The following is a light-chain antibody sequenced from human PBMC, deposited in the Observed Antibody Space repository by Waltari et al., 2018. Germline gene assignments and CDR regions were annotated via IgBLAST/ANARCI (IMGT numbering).Light chain of an antibody. Sequence: CRASQGISSYLAWYQQKPGKAPELLIYAASTLQSGVPSRFSGSGSGTNFTLTISSLQPDDFATYYCQQLNSYPLSFGPGTKVDVK. V-gene: IGKV1-9*01. CDR2: AAS. J-gene: IGKJ3*01. CDR1: QGISSY. CDR3: QQLNSYPLS.